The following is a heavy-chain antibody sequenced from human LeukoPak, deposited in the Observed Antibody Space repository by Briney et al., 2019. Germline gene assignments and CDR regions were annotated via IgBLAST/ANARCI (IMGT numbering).Heavy chain of an antibody. D-gene: IGHD1-14*01. Sequence: GGSLRLSCAASGFTFSSYAMHWVRQAPGKGLEWVAVISYDGSNKYYADSVKGRFTISRDNSKNTLYLQMNSLRAEDTAVYYCAKDLNQASWTFDYWGQGTLVTVSS. CDR3: AKDLNQASWTFDY. V-gene: IGHV3-30*04. CDR2: ISYDGSNK. CDR1: GFTFSSYA. J-gene: IGHJ4*02.